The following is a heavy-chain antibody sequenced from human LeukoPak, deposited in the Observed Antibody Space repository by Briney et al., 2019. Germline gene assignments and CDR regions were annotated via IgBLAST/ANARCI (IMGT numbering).Heavy chain of an antibody. D-gene: IGHD2-2*01. J-gene: IGHJ4*01. CDR2: IDSGGTTI. CDR3: ARDPTSHGFFDL. Sequence: GGSLRLSCAASGFILSRFEMNWIRQAPGKGLEWISYIDSGGTTILYYADSVRGRFTISRDNAKNSLYLQMSSLRAEDTAVYYCARDPTSHGFFDLWGHGTLVTVSS. V-gene: IGHV3-48*03. CDR1: GFILSRFE.